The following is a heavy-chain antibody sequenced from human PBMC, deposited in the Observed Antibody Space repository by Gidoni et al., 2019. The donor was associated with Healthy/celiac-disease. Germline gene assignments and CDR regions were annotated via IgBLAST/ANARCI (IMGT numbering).Heavy chain of an antibody. J-gene: IGHJ6*02. CDR3: ASSLTVAGDYDYYYGMDV. V-gene: IGHV1-8*01. D-gene: IGHD6-19*01. CDR2: MNPNSGNT. Sequence: QVQLVQSGAELKKPGASVKVSCKASGYTFTSYDINWVRQATGQGLEWMGWMNPNSGNTGYAQKFQGRVTMTRNTSISTAYMEMSSLRSEDTAVYYCASSLTVAGDYDYYYGMDVWGQGTTVTVSS. CDR1: GYTFTSYD.